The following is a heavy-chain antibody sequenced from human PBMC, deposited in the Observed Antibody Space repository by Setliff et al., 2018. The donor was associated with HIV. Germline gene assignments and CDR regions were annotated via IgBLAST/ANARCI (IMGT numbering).Heavy chain of an antibody. CDR3: ARNTRAGDFDY. CDR2: IYYSGST. V-gene: IGHV4-39*01. Sequence: SETLSLTCSVSGGSIRGTSFYWGWIRQPPGKGLEWIANIYYSGSTYYNPSLKSRVTISVDTSKNQFSLRLTSVTAADTAVYYCARNTRAGDFDYWGQGTLVTVSS. D-gene: IGHD3-10*01. CDR1: GGSIRGTSFY. J-gene: IGHJ4*02.